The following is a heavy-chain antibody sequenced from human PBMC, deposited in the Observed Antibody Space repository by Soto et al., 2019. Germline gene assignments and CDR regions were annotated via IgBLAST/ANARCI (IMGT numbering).Heavy chain of an antibody. CDR1: GFTFTTYW. CDR3: ARAFRSNYYDF. J-gene: IGHJ4*02. Sequence: PGESLKISCKGSGFTFTTYWIGWVRQVPGKGLEWMGVIYPDDSDTRYSPSFQGRVTISADKSNSTAYLQWSSLEASDTAVYYCARAFRSNYYDFWGQGTLATVSS. D-gene: IGHD3-3*01. V-gene: IGHV5-51*01. CDR2: IYPDDSDT.